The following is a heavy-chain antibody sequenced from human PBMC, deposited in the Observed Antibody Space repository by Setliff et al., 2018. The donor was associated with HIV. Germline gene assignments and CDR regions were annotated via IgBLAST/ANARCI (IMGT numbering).Heavy chain of an antibody. V-gene: IGHV3-11*01. D-gene: IGHD6-19*01. J-gene: IGHJ4*02. Sequence: SLRLSCAASGFTFSDYYMSWIRQAPGKGLEWVASSTSSGSTIYYADSVKSRFTISRDKAKNSRYLQMNSLRAEDTAVYYCARDSSGWYYWGQGTMVTVSS. CDR3: ARDSSGWYY. CDR1: GFTFSDYY. CDR2: STSSGSTI.